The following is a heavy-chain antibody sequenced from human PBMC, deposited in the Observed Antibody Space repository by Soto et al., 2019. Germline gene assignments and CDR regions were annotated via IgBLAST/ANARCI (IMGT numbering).Heavy chain of an antibody. Sequence: GGSMRLSCAASGLTVSSNYMTWVRQAPGKGLEWVSVIYSGGGTYYADYVKGRFTISRDNSKNAVYLQMNSLRSEDTAVYYGARGGNKELDFWVQGILVTVSS. CDR1: GLTVSSNY. J-gene: IGHJ4*02. D-gene: IGHD3-16*01. CDR3: ARGGNKELDF. V-gene: IGHV3-66*01. CDR2: IYSGGGT.